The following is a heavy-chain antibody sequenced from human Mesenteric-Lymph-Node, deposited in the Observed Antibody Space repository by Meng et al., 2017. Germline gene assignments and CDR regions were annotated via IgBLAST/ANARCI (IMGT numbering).Heavy chain of an antibody. CDR2: IYYSGST. J-gene: IGHJ2*01. D-gene: IGHD5-18*01. CDR3: ARVGWRQWSFDL. CDR1: GYSISSGDYY. V-gene: IGHV4-30-4*02. Sequence: QWQLQESGPGLVKPSDTLSLTCAVSGYSISSGDYYWSWIRQPPGKGLELIGHIYYSGSTSYNPSLKSRVTISVDTSNNQFSLKLSSVTAADTAVYYCARVGWRQWSFDLWGRGTLVTVSS.